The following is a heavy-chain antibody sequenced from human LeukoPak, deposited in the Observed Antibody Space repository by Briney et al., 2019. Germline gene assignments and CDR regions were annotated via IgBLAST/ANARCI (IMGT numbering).Heavy chain of an antibody. CDR2: VNPDDSDT. CDR3: ARLRWPRGGRSSFDY. J-gene: IGHJ4*02. Sequence: GESLKISCKGSGYSFTSHWIGWVRQLPGKGLEWMGIVNPDDSDTIYSPSFQVQVTISADESITTAYLQWSSLKASDTAMYYCARLRWPRGGRSSFDYWGQGGLVTVSS. CDR1: GYSFTSHW. V-gene: IGHV5-51*01. D-gene: IGHD3-10*01.